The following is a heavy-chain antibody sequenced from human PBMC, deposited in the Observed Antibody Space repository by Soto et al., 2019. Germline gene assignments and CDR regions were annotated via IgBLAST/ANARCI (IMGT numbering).Heavy chain of an antibody. CDR1: GYTFTSYA. D-gene: IGHD2-2*01. Sequence: ASVKVSCKASGYTFTSYAMHWVRQAPGQRLEWMRWINAGNGNTKYSQKFQGRVTITRDTSASTAYMELSSLRSEDTAVYYCARDDIVVVPAAIRFDPWGQGTLVTVSS. J-gene: IGHJ5*02. CDR3: ARDDIVVVPAAIRFDP. CDR2: INAGNGNT. V-gene: IGHV1-3*01.